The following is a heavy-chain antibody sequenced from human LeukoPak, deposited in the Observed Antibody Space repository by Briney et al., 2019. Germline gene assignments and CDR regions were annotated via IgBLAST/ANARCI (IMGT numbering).Heavy chain of an antibody. D-gene: IGHD3-16*01. CDR2: IYYSGST. V-gene: IGHV4-31*03. Sequence: SQTLSLTCTVSGGSISSGGYYWSWIRQHPGKGLEWIGYIYYSGSTYYNPSLKSRVTISVDTSKNQFSLKLSSVTAADTAVYYCARLADGGFRPYYYYYMDVWGKGTTVTVSS. J-gene: IGHJ6*03. CDR1: GGSISSGGYY. CDR3: ARLADGGFRPYYYYYMDV.